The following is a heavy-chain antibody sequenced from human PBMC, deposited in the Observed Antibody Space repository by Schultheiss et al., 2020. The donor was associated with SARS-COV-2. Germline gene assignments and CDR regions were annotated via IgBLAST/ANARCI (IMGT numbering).Heavy chain of an antibody. D-gene: IGHD4-11*01. V-gene: IGHV3-30*18. CDR2: ISYDGSNK. CDR3: AKDRQPYSNYVPTYFDY. CDR1: GFTFSSYA. J-gene: IGHJ4*02. Sequence: GGSLRLSCAASGFTFSSYAMSWVRQAPGKGLEWVAVISYDGSNKYYADSVKGRFTISRDNSKNTLYLQMNSLRAEDTAVYYCAKDRQPYSNYVPTYFDYWGQGTLVTVSS.